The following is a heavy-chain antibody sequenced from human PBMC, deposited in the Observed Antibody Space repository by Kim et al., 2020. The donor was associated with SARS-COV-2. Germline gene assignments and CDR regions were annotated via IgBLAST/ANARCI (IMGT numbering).Heavy chain of an antibody. J-gene: IGHJ4*02. V-gene: IGHV3-7*03. Sequence: GGSLRLSCGASGFTFSSFWMSWVRQAPGKGLEWVANIKQDGSEKYYVDSVKGRFTISRDNAKNSLYLQMNSLRAEDTAVYYCARVGIAVAGISFDYWGQGTLVTVSS. CDR2: IKQDGSEK. CDR3: ARVGIAVAGISFDY. CDR1: GFTFSSFW. D-gene: IGHD6-19*01.